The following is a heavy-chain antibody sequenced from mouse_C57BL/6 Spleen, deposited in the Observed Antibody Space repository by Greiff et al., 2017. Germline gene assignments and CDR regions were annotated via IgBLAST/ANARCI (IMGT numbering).Heavy chain of an antibody. Sequence: EVKLLESGPELVKPGASVKIPCKASGYTFTDYNMDWVKQSHGKSLEWIGDINPNNGGTIYNQKFKGKATLTVDKSSSTAYMELRSLTSEDTAVYYCARRLLGFDYWGQGTTLTVSS. J-gene: IGHJ2*01. CDR1: GYTFTDYN. D-gene: IGHD2-3*01. CDR3: ARRLLGFDY. V-gene: IGHV1-18*01. CDR2: INPNNGGT.